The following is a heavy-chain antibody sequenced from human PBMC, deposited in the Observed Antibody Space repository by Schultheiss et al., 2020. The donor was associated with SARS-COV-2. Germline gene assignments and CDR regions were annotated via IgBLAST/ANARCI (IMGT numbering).Heavy chain of an antibody. Sequence: SETLSLTCAVSGGSISSGGYYWSWIRQPAGKGLEWIGYISYSGSTYYNPSLKSRVTISVDTSKNQFSLKLSSVTAADTAVYYCARAIPRWGGYYFDYWGQGTLVTVSS. CDR2: ISYSGST. J-gene: IGHJ4*02. CDR3: ARAIPRWGGYYFDY. CDR1: GGSISSGGYY. V-gene: IGHV4-30-4*07. D-gene: IGHD1-26*01.